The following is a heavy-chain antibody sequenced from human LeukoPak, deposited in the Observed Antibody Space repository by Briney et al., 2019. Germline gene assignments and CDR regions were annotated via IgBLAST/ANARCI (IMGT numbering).Heavy chain of an antibody. CDR2: ISAYNGNT. Sequence: ASVKVSCKASGYTFTSYGISWVRQAPGQGLERMGWISAYNGNTNYAQKLQGRVTMTTDTSTSTAYMELRSLRSDDTAVYYCARDPGYDYVWGSYRPAFDYWGQGTLVTVSS. CDR1: GYTFTSYG. V-gene: IGHV1-18*01. J-gene: IGHJ4*02. CDR3: ARDPGYDYVWGSYRPAFDY. D-gene: IGHD3-16*02.